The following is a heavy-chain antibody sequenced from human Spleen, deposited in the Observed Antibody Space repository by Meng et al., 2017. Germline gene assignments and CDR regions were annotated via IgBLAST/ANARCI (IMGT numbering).Heavy chain of an antibody. CDR1: GYSISSGYF. J-gene: IGHJ4*02. V-gene: IGHV4-38-2*02. CDR2: IYHSGTT. CDR3: ARGGIGSLVDY. Sequence: SETLSLTCTVSGYSISSGYFWVWIRQSPGTGLEWIGSIYHSGTTYYYPSLKIRVTISVDTSKNQFSLKLSSVTAADTAVYYCARGGIGSLVDYWGQGTLVTVSS. D-gene: IGHD3-10*01.